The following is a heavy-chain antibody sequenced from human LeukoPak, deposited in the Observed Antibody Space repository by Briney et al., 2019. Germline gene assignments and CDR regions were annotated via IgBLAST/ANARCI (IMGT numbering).Heavy chain of an antibody. Sequence: ASVKVSCKASGYTFTSYGISWVRQAPGQGLEWVGWISAYNGNTNYAQKLQGRVTMTTDTSTSTAYMELRSLRSDDTAVYYCARDIVVVPAAMVRGYYYYYMDVWGKGTTVTISS. V-gene: IGHV1-18*01. CDR1: GYTFTSYG. J-gene: IGHJ6*03. CDR2: ISAYNGNT. CDR3: ARDIVVVPAAMVRGYYYYYMDV. D-gene: IGHD2-2*01.